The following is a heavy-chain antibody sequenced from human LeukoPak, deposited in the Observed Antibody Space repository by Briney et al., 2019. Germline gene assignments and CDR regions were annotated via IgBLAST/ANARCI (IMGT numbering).Heavy chain of an antibody. J-gene: IGHJ6*04. CDR2: IYPGDSDT. CDR1: GYSFTSYW. D-gene: IGHD2-2*01. Sequence: PGESLKISCQGSGYSFTSYWIAWVRQMPGKGLEWMGIIYPGDSDTRYSPSFQGQVTISADKSISTAYLQWSSLEASDTAMYYCVRKGYCATTRCYYGLDVWGKGTTVTVSS. CDR3: VRKGYCATTRCYYGLDV. V-gene: IGHV5-51*01.